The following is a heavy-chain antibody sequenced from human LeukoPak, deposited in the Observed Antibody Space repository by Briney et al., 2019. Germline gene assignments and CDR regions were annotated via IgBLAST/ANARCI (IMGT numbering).Heavy chain of an antibody. CDR2: ISYSGST. CDR3: AREGYCTNGECYRGNFDY. J-gene: IGHJ4*02. Sequence: SSETLSLTCTVSGGSISSYYWSWIRQPPGKGLEWIGYISYSGSTNYNPSLKSRVTISGDTSKNQFSLKLSSVTAADTAVYYCAREGYCTNGECYRGNFDYWGQGTLVTVSS. D-gene: IGHD2-8*01. V-gene: IGHV4-59*01. CDR1: GGSISSYY.